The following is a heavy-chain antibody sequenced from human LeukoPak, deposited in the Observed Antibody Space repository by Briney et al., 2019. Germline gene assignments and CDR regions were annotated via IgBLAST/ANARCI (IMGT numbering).Heavy chain of an antibody. D-gene: IGHD3-22*01. CDR1: GFTFSSYA. J-gene: IGHJ4*02. CDR3: ATRGYYSGGAFDY. V-gene: IGHV3-23*01. Sequence: PGGSLRLSCAASGFTFSSYAMSWVPESPGKGLEWVSAISGSGGGTYYADSVKGRFTISRDNSKNTLYLQMNSLRAEDTAVYYCATRGYYSGGAFDYWGQGTLVTVSS. CDR2: ISGSGGGT.